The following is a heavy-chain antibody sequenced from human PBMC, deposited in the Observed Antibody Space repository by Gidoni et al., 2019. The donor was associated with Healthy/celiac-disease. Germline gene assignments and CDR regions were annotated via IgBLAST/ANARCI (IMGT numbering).Heavy chain of an antibody. J-gene: IGHJ4*02. CDR3: TRDSPGYSSGWYY. D-gene: IGHD6-19*01. CDR2: SRSKAYGGTT. V-gene: IGHV3-49*04. Sequence: EVQLVESGGGLVQPGRSLILSCTPSGFTFGDYAMSWVRQAPGKGLVWVGFSRSKAYGGTTEYAASVKGRFTISRDDSKSIAYLQMNSLKTEDTAVYYCTRDSPGYSSGWYYWGQGTLVTVSS. CDR1: GFTFGDYA.